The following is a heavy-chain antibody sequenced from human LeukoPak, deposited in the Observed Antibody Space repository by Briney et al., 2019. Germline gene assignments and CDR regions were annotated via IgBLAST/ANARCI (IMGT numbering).Heavy chain of an antibody. D-gene: IGHD3-22*01. J-gene: IGHJ3*02. CDR1: GYTFTSYW. V-gene: IGHV5-51*01. Sequence: GESLKISCKGSGYTFTSYWIGWVRQMPGKGLEWMGIIYPNDSDTKYSPSFQGQVTISADKSISTAYLQWSSLKASDTVMFYCAIVSTYDNRVGGAFDIWGQGTMVTVSS. CDR2: IYPNDSDT. CDR3: AIVSTYDNRVGGAFDI.